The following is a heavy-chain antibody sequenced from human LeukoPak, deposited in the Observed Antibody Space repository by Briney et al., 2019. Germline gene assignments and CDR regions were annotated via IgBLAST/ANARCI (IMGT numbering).Heavy chain of an antibody. CDR2: INPHSGDT. CDR1: GYTFTDYY. CDR3: ARGTYHSGRHAFDI. V-gene: IGHV1-2*02. Sequence: VASVKVSCKASGYTFTDYYLHWVRQAPGQGLQWMGWINPHSGDTNSAQNFRGRVTMTRDTSIGTAYMELTGLRSDDTAVYYCARGTYHSGRHAFDIWGQGTMLTVSS. D-gene: IGHD3-10*01. J-gene: IGHJ3*02.